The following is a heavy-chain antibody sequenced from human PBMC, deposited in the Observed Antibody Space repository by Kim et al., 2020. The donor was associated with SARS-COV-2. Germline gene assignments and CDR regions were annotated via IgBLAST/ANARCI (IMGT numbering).Heavy chain of an antibody. CDR3: ARVDYDYVWGSYRFDY. J-gene: IGHJ4*02. CDR2: INPNSGGT. V-gene: IGHV1-2*02. Sequence: ASVKVSCKASGYTFTGYYMHWVRQAPGQGLEWMGWINPNSGGTNYAQKFQGRVTMTRDTSISTAYMELSRLRSDDTAVYYCARVDYDYVWGSYRFDYWGQGTLVTVSS. D-gene: IGHD3-16*02. CDR1: GYTFTGYY.